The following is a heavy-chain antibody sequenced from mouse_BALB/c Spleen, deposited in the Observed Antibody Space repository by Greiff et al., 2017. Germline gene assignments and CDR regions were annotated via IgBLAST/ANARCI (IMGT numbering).Heavy chain of an antibody. V-gene: IGHV10S3*01. CDR1: GFTFNTYA. CDR3: VREGDYYGSSDYAMDY. D-gene: IGHD1-1*01. J-gene: IGHJ4*01. Sequence: EVQLVETGGGLVQPKGSLTLSCAASGFTFNTYAMNWVRQAPGKGLEWVARIRSKSNNYATYYADSVIDRFTISRDDSQSMLYLQMNNLKTEDTAMYYCVREGDYYGSSDYAMDYWGQGTSVTVSS. CDR2: IRSKSNNYAT.